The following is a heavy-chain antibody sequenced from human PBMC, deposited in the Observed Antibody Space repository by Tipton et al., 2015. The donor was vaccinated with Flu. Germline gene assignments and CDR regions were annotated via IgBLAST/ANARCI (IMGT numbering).Heavy chain of an antibody. D-gene: IGHD4-11*01. J-gene: IGHJ5*01. V-gene: IGHV4-38-2*01. CDR2: ICPGSP. CDR1: GASIGSPYC. Sequence: TLSLTCFVSGASIGSPYCWGWVRQPPGKGLEWIGNICPGSPYYNPSLKSRVTISVARSKNQFSLRLTSVTAADTAVYFCARRDFSNYVSEPKNWFDFWGQGSLVNVSS. CDR3: ARRDFSNYVSEPKNWFDF.